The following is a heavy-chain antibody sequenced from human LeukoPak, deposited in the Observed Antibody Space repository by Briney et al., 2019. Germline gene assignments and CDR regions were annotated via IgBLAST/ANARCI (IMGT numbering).Heavy chain of an antibody. V-gene: IGHV4-30-4*08. CDR1: GGSISSGDYY. Sequence: PSETLSLTCTVSGGSISSGDYYWSWIRQPPGTGLEWIGYIYYSGSTYYNPSLKSRVTISVDTSKNQFSLKLSSVTAADTAVYYCARADYSNYVRFDYWGQGTLVTVSS. J-gene: IGHJ4*02. CDR3: ARADYSNYVRFDY. CDR2: IYYSGST. D-gene: IGHD4-11*01.